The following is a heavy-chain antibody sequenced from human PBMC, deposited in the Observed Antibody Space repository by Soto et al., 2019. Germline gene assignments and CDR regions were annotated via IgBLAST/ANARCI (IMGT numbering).Heavy chain of an antibody. CDR2: IWDDGTNE. V-gene: IGHV3-33*01. CDR3: XXXXXXXXAALSFVY. D-gene: IGHD6-6*01. J-gene: IGHJ4*01. CDR1: GFIFSCCS. Sequence: QVQLAESGGGVVQPGKSLRLSCAASGFIFSCCSMHWVRQAPGKGLEWVASIWDDGTNEAYADSVKGRSTISRDNSKXXXXXXXXXXXXXXXXXXXXXXXXXXXXAALSFVYWGHGALVTVSS.